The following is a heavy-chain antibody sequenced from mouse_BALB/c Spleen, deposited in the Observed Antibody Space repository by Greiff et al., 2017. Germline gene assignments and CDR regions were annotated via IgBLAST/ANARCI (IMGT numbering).Heavy chain of an antibody. Sequence: VQLQQSGAELVRSGASVKLSCTASGFNIKDYYMHWVKQRPEQGLEWIGWIDPENGDTEYAPKFQGKATMTADTSSNTAYLQLSSLTSEDTAVYYWNAGGGNYGGAMDYWGQGTSVTVSS. CDR2: IDPENGDT. D-gene: IGHD2-1*01. J-gene: IGHJ4*01. CDR3: NAGGGNYGGAMDY. V-gene: IGHV14-4*02. CDR1: GFNIKDYY.